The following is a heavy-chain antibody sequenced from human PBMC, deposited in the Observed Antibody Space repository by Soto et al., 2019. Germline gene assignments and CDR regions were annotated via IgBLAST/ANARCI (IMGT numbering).Heavy chain of an antibody. J-gene: IGHJ5*02. Sequence: EASVKVSCKASGGTFSSYAISWVRQAPGQGLEWMGGIIPIFGTANYAQKFQGRVTITADESTSTAYMELSSLRSEDTAVYYCARDRPSLTIFGVPNGGNWFDPWGQGTLVTVSS. D-gene: IGHD3-3*01. CDR2: IIPIFGTA. CDR1: GGTFSSYA. CDR3: ARDRPSLTIFGVPNGGNWFDP. V-gene: IGHV1-69*13.